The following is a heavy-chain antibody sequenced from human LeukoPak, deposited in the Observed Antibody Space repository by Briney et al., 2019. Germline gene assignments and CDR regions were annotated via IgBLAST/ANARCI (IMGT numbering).Heavy chain of an antibody. CDR1: GFTFSSYG. CDR2: IRYDGSNK. J-gene: IGHJ4*02. V-gene: IGHV3-30*02. CDR3: AKERKFRIAVAGPLDY. Sequence: PGGALRLSCAASGFTFSSYGMQWVRQAPGKGVERGAFIRYDGSNKYYADSVKGRFTISRDNSKNTLYLQMNSLRAEDTPVYYCAKERKFRIAVAGPLDYWGQGTLVTVSS. D-gene: IGHD6-19*01.